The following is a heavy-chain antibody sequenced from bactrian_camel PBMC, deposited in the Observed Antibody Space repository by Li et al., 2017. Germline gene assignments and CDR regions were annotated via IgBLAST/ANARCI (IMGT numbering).Heavy chain of an antibody. J-gene: IGHJ4*01. D-gene: IGHD2*01. V-gene: IGHV3S44*01. Sequence: VQLVESGGGLMQPGGALRLSCALASDTMSWVRQAPGKGLEWVSAVDRGEQVYYADSVKGRSTISQDNAKNTLYLQMNSLKTEDTAVYYCALDCPYYSGAYLYAEDITYWGQGTQVTVS. CDR3: ALDCPYYSGAYLYAEDITY. CDR1: SDT. CDR2: VDRGEQV.